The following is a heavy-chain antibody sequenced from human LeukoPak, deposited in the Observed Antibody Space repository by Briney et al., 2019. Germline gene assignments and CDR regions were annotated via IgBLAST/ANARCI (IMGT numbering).Heavy chain of an antibody. CDR3: ARGSIVVVPAAIGY. J-gene: IGHJ4*02. Sequence: GASVKVSCKASGYTFIDYYIHWVRQAPGQGLEWIGWINPDSGDTNYAQKFQGRVTMTRDTSISTAYMELSRLRSDDTAVYYCARGSIVVVPAAIGYWGQGTLVTVSS. D-gene: IGHD2-2*02. V-gene: IGHV1-2*02. CDR2: INPDSGDT. CDR1: GYTFIDYY.